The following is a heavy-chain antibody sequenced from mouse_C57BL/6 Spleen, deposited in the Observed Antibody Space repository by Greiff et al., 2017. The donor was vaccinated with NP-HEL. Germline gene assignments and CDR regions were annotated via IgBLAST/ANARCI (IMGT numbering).Heavy chain of an antibody. Sequence: QVQLKESGPGLVAPSQSLSITCTVSGFSLTSYAISWVRQPPGKGLEWLGVIWTGGGTDYNSAIESRLSISKNNSKSQVFLKMNTLQTDDSSRYYCARNEHSSGSWFAYWGQGTLVTVSA. V-gene: IGHV2-9-1*01. D-gene: IGHD3-2*02. CDR2: IWTGGGT. CDR1: GFSLTSYA. CDR3: ARNEHSSGSWFAY. J-gene: IGHJ3*01.